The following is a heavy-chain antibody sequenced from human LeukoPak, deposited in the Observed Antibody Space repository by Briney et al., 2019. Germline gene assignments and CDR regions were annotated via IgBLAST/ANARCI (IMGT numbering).Heavy chain of an antibody. CDR1: GYPFTTWE. V-gene: IGHV1-8*01. Sequence: ASLKVSCKTSGYPFTTWEINWVRQAAGQGLEWMGWVHPNGGNTAYAQNFHGRVTMTRDTSISTAYMELSGLTSDDTAVYFCARGPRNDPWGQGTLVTVSS. D-gene: IGHD1-14*01. CDR3: ARGPRNDP. CDR2: VHPNGGNT. J-gene: IGHJ5*02.